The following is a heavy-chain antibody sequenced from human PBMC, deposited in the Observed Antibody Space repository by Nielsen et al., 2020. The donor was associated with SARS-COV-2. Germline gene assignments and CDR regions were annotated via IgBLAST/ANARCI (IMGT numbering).Heavy chain of an antibody. CDR2: ISSSSSTI. Sequence: GESLKISCAASGFTFSSYSMNWVRQAPGKGLEWVSYISSSSSTIYYADSVKGRFTISRDNAKNSLYLQMNSLRAEDTVVYYCASGNSGSYYGSGDYWGQGTLVTVSS. D-gene: IGHD1-26*01. CDR1: GFTFSSYS. V-gene: IGHV3-48*04. CDR3: ASGNSGSYYGSGDY. J-gene: IGHJ4*02.